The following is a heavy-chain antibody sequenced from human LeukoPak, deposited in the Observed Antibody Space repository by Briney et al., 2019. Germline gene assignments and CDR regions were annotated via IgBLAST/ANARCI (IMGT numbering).Heavy chain of an antibody. CDR3: ARRRVYGDYYYYGMDV. Sequence: SETLSLTCTVSGGSISSSSYYWGWIRQPPGTGLEWIGSIYYSGSTYYNPSLKSRVTISVDTSKNQFSLKLSSVTAADTAVYYCARRRVYGDYYYYGMDVWGQGTTVTVSS. CDR1: GGSISSSSYY. J-gene: IGHJ6*02. V-gene: IGHV4-39*01. D-gene: IGHD4-17*01. CDR2: IYYSGST.